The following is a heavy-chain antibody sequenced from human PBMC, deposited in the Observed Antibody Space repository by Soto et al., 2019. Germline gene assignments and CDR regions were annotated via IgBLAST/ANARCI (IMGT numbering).Heavy chain of an antibody. J-gene: IGHJ1*01. Sequence: QVQQLESGPGLVKPWDTLSLTCTVSGAYVSDFSWSWIRQPAGKGLEWIGRITVNGITQYTPSFRGRVTMSMDTSRNQFSLNLKSATAADTALYYCARESGENWTYEAHWGQGTLVTVSS. CDR2: ITVNGIT. V-gene: IGHV4-4*07. CDR1: GAYVSDFS. CDR3: ARESGENWTYEAH. D-gene: IGHD1-7*01.